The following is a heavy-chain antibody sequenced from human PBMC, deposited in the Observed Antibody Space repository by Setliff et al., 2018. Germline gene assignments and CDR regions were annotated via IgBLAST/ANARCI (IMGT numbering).Heavy chain of an antibody. D-gene: IGHD3-22*01. Sequence: GESLKISCKGSGYSFTSYWIGWVRQMPGKGLEWMGIIYPGDSDTRYSPPFQGQVTISADKSISTAYLQWSSLKASDTAMYYCASTLYYYDSSGYGAFDIWGQGTMVTVS. CDR3: ASTLYYYDSSGYGAFDI. CDR2: IYPGDSDT. V-gene: IGHV5-51*01. J-gene: IGHJ3*02. CDR1: GYSFTSYW.